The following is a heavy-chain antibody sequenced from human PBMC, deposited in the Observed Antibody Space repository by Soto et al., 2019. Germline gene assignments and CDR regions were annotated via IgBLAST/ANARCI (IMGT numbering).Heavy chain of an antibody. D-gene: IGHD3-9*01. CDR3: ARRGTYYAILTGYYACWFDP. Sequence: QLQLQESGPGLVKPSETLSLTCTVSGGSISSSSYYWGWIRQPPGKGLEWIGSIYYSGSTYYNPSLTSRVTTSVDTSKNQFSLKLSSVTAADTAVYYCARRGTYYAILTGYYACWFDPWGQGTLVTVSS. V-gene: IGHV4-39*01. J-gene: IGHJ5*02. CDR2: IYYSGST. CDR1: GGSISSSSYY.